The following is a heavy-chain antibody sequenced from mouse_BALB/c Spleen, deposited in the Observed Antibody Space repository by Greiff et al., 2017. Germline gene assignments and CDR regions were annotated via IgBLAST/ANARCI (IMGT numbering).Heavy chain of an antibody. CDR3: ARGEVGYYGSSLGY. D-gene: IGHD1-1*01. J-gene: IGHJ2*01. Sequence: EVKLMESGGGLVQPGGSRKLSCAASGFTFSSFGMHWVRQAPEKGLEWVAYISSGSSTIYYADTVKGRFTISRDNPKNTLFLQMTSLRSEDTAMYYCARGEVGYYGSSLGYWGQGTTLTVSS. CDR2: ISSGSSTI. CDR1: GFTFSSFG. V-gene: IGHV5-17*02.